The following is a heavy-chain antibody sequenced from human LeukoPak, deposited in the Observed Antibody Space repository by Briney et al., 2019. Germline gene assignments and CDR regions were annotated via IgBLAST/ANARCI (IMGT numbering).Heavy chain of an antibody. CDR2: ISAYNGNT. Sequence: ASVKVSCKASGYTFTSYGISWVRQAPGQGLEWMGWISAYNGNTNYTQKLQGRVTMTTDTSTSTAYMELRSLRSDDTAVYYCARDSRWFGESSPFDYWGQGTLVTVSS. V-gene: IGHV1-18*01. CDR1: GYTFTSYG. CDR3: ARDSRWFGESSPFDY. D-gene: IGHD3-10*01. J-gene: IGHJ4*02.